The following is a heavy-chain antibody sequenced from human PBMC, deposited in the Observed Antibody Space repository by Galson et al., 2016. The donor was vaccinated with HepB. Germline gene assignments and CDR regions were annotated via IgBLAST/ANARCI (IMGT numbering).Heavy chain of an antibody. CDR1: GFTFSSYT. CDR2: ISSPSTR. D-gene: IGHD5-24*01. V-gene: IGHV3-69-1*01. Sequence: SLRLSCAASGFTFSSYTINWVRQAPGKGLERIASISSPSTRFFADSVRGRFTSSRDNVEKIVYLEMSSLRADDTAVYYCAGSQRWLELENAFDLWGQGTVVTVSS. J-gene: IGHJ3*01. CDR3: AGSQRWLELENAFDL.